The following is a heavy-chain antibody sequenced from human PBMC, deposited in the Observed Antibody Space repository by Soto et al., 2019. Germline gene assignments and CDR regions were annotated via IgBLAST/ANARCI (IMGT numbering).Heavy chain of an antibody. CDR2: VRSNAYTYAT. Sequence: AQLVESGGDLVQPGGSLELSCAASGFPFSASDIHWVRQASGKGLEWIGRVRSNAYTYATTYAASMKGRFSISRDDSKNTAYLRMSSLKTEDTAVYYCARHYVPTVTARRPLFGLDVWGQGTTVTVSS. V-gene: IGHV3-73*02. CDR3: ARHYVPTVTARRPLFGLDV. CDR1: GFPFSASD. D-gene: IGHD4-17*01. J-gene: IGHJ6*02.